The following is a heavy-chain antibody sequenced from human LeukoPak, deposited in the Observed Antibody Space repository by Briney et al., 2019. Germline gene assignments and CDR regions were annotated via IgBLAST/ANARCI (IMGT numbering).Heavy chain of an antibody. CDR1: GFNFHDYA. CDR2: ISWNSAGI. Sequence: TGGSLRLSCAASGFNFHDYAMQWVRQAPGKGLEWVSSISWNSAGIGYADSVKGRFTISRDNAKNSLYLQMNSLRAEDTALYYCAKDTRSSSSRYYGYTFDIWGQGTMVTVSS. D-gene: IGHD6-13*01. J-gene: IGHJ3*02. CDR3: AKDTRSSSSRYYGYTFDI. V-gene: IGHV3-9*01.